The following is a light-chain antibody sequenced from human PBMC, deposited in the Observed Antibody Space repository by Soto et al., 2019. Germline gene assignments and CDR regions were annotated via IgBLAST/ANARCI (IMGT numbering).Light chain of an antibody. V-gene: IGKV3-20*01. CDR1: ESISSW. CDR3: QHYDSLPIT. J-gene: IGKJ5*01. Sequence: TQSPSSLSASVGDTVSILCRASESISSWLAWYQQKPGQPPRLLIYGASSRATGIPDRFSGSGSGTDFTLTISRLEPEDFAVFYCQHYDSLPITFGQGTRLEIK. CDR2: GAS.